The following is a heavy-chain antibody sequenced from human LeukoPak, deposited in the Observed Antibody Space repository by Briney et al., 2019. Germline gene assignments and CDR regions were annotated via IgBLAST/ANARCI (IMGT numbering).Heavy chain of an antibody. V-gene: IGHV3-73*01. Sequence: GGSLRLSCGASGFTFRSYWMSWVRQAPGKGLEWVGRIRNKANYYATAYAASVKGRFTISRDDSKNTAYLQMNSLKTEDTAVYYCIRYSSSSDKNDSWGQGTLVTVSS. J-gene: IGHJ4*02. CDR3: IRYSSSSDKNDS. CDR1: GFTFRSYW. CDR2: IRNKANYYAT. D-gene: IGHD6-6*01.